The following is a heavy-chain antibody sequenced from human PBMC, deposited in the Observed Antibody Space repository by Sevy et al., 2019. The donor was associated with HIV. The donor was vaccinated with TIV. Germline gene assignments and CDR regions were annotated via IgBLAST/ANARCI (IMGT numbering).Heavy chain of an antibody. CDR3: AKVDEAATDYGDYVPNAFDI. V-gene: IGHV3-23*01. J-gene: IGHJ3*02. D-gene: IGHD4-17*01. Sequence: GGSVRLSCAASGFTFSSYAMSWVRQAPGRGLEWVSSISGPGTTTYYADSVKGRFTISRDNSKNTLHLQMNSLTADESAVYYCAKVDEAATDYGDYVPNAFDIWGQGTMVTVSS. CDR1: GFTFSSYA. CDR2: ISGPGTTT.